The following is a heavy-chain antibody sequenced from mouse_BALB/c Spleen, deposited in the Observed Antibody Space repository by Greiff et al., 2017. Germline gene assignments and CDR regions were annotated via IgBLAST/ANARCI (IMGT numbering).Heavy chain of an antibody. Sequence: DVQLVESGGGLVKPGGSLKLSCAASGFTFSDYYMYWVRQTPEKRLEWVATISDGGSYTYYPDSVKGRFTISRDNAKNNLYLQMSSLKSEDTAMYYCARGYGNYNAMDYWGQGTSVTVAS. CDR3: ARGYGNYNAMDY. J-gene: IGHJ4*01. CDR2: ISDGGSYT. CDR1: GFTFSDYY. V-gene: IGHV5-4*02. D-gene: IGHD2-1*01.